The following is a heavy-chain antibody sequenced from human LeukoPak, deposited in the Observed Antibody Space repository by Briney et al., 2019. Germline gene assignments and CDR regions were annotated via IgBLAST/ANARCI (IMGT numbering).Heavy chain of an antibody. CDR3: ARGSYGSGSSFDY. CDR1: GFTCSSYS. CDR2: ISSSSSYI. Sequence: GGSLRLSCAASGFTCSSYSMNWVRQAPGKGLEWVSSISSSSSYIYYADSVKGRFTISRDNAKNSLYLQMNSLRAEDTAVYYCARGSYGSGSSFDYWGQGTLVTVSS. J-gene: IGHJ4*02. D-gene: IGHD3-10*01. V-gene: IGHV3-21*01.